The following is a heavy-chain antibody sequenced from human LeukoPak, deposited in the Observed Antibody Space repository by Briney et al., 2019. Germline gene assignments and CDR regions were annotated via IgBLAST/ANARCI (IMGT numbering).Heavy chain of an antibody. Sequence: GGSLRLSCAASGFTFSSYWMSWVRQAPGKGLEWVANIKQDGSEKYYVDSVKGRFTISRDNAKNSLYLQMNSLRAEDTAVYYCARDWEDEIGSTSPGSGDWFDPWGQGTLVTVSS. CDR3: ARDWEDEIGSTSPGSGDWFDP. D-gene: IGHD2-2*01. CDR2: IKQDGSEK. V-gene: IGHV3-7*01. CDR1: GFTFSSYW. J-gene: IGHJ5*02.